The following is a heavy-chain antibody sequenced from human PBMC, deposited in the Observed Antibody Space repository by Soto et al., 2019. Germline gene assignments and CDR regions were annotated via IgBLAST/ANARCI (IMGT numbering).Heavy chain of an antibody. V-gene: IGHV1-3*01. CDR1: GYTFTSYA. J-gene: IGHJ6*02. CDR3: ARERSSPTHQYYYYGMDV. Sequence: ASVKVSCKASGYTFTSYAMHWVRQAPGQRLEWMGWINAGNGNTKYSQKFQGRVTITRDTSASTAYMELSSLRSEDTAVYYCARERSSPTHQYYYYGMDVWGQGTTVTVSS. CDR2: INAGNGNT. D-gene: IGHD1-26*01.